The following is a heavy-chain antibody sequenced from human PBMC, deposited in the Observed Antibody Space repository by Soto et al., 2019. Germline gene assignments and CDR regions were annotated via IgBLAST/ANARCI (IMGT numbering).Heavy chain of an antibody. V-gene: IGHV1-46*03. Sequence: QVQLVQYGAEMKQPGASVKLSCPASGYIFIHYFIHCVHQAPLQGLGWMGGINPSSGTTTYAQRFQGRVSLTRDTSTSTVYMELSRLGSGDTAMYYCARSLGVSTALVDSLGQGSLVTVSA. CDR2: INPSSGTT. D-gene: IGHD1-26*01. CDR3: ARSLGVSTALVDS. CDR1: GYIFIHYF. J-gene: IGHJ4*02.